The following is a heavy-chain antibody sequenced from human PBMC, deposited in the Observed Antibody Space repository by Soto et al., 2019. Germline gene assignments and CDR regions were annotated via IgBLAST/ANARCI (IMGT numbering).Heavy chain of an antibody. V-gene: IGHV1-69*13. J-gene: IGHJ3*02. CDR1: GGTFSSYA. Sequence: SVKVSCKASGGTFSSYAISWVRQAPGQGLEWMGGIIPIFGTANYAQKFQGRVTITADESTSTAYMELSSLRSEDTAVYYCARVARIEAAKIKDAFDIWGQGTMVTVSS. CDR2: IIPIFGTA. D-gene: IGHD6-13*01. CDR3: ARVARIEAAKIKDAFDI.